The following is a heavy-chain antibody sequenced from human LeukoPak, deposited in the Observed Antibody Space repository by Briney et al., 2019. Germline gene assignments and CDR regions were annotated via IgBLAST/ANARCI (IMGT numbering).Heavy chain of an antibody. J-gene: IGHJ4*02. CDR2: ISSSSSTI. CDR3: ARDLRYDSSGYPDY. D-gene: IGHD3-22*01. CDR1: GFTFSSYS. V-gene: IGHV3-48*02. Sequence: PGGSLRLSCAASGFTFSSYSTNWVRQAPGKGLEWVSYISSSSSTIYYADSVKGRFTISRDNAKNSLYLQMNSLRDEDTAVYYCARDLRYDSSGYPDYWGQGTLVTVSS.